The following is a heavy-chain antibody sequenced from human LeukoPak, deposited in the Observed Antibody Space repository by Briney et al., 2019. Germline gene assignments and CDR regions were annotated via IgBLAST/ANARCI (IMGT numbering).Heavy chain of an antibody. D-gene: IGHD3-22*01. Sequence: SETLSLTCAVYGGSFSGYYWGWIRQPPGKGLEWIGEINHSGSTNYNPSLKSRVTISVDTSKNQFSLKLSSVTAADAAVYYCARLRPTTYYYDSSRGPHSYWGQGTLVTVSS. J-gene: IGHJ4*02. V-gene: IGHV4-34*01. CDR3: ARLRPTTYYYDSSRGPHSY. CDR2: INHSGST. CDR1: GGSFSGYY.